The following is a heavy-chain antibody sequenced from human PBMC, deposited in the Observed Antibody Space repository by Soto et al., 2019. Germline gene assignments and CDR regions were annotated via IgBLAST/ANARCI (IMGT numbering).Heavy chain of an antibody. J-gene: IGHJ4*02. CDR3: ARGGYSYGPDY. CDR2: INHSGST. Sequence: PSETLSLTCAVYGGSFSGYYWSWIRQPPGKGLEWIGEINHSGSTNYNPSLKSRVTISVDTSKNQFSLKLSSVTAADTAVYYCARGGYSYGPDYWGQGTLVTVSS. D-gene: IGHD5-18*01. CDR1: GGSFSGYY. V-gene: IGHV4-34*01.